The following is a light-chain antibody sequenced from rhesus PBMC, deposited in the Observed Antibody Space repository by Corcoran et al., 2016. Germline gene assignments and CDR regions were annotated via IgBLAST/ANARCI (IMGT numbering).Light chain of an antibody. CDR1: QRISTY. Sequence: QVVLTQSPATLSLSPGERATLSCRASQRISTYLAWYQQKPGQAPRLLIYNTFSRATGIPDRFSGSGSGNDFTLTISSLEPEDVGIYHCYQNSSGWTFGQGTKVEIK. J-gene: IGKJ1*01. CDR2: NTF. V-gene: IGKV3-10*01. CDR3: YQNSSGWT.